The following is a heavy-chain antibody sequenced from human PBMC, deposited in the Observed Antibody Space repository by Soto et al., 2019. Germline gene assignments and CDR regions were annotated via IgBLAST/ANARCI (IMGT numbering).Heavy chain of an antibody. J-gene: IGHJ5*02. D-gene: IGHD5-18*01. V-gene: IGHV4-34*01. CDR1: GGSFSGYY. CDR2: INHSGST. Sequence: SETLSLTCAVYGGSFSGYYWSWIRQPPGKGLEWIGEINHSGSTNYNPSLKSRVTISVDTSKNQFSLKLSSVTAADTAVYYCARVARDRYSYGFNWFDPWGQGTLVTVSS. CDR3: ARVARDRYSYGFNWFDP.